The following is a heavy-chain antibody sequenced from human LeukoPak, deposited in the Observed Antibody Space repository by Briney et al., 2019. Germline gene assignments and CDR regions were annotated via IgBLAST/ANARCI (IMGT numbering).Heavy chain of an antibody. Sequence: SETLSLTCTVAGGSIGSSSYYWGWIRQPPGKGLEWIGSIYYSGSTYYDPSLKSRVTISVDTSKNQFSLKLSSVTAADTAVYYCASQSSSFRAFDIWGQGTMVTVSS. J-gene: IGHJ3*02. CDR2: IYYSGST. D-gene: IGHD6-13*01. CDR3: ASQSSSFRAFDI. V-gene: IGHV4-39*01. CDR1: GGSIGSSSYY.